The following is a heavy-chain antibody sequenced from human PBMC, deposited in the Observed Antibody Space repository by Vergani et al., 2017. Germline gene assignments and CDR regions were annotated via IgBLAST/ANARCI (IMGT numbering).Heavy chain of an antibody. D-gene: IGHD3-10*01. V-gene: IGHV3-9*01. CDR1: GITFWKFG. Sequence: EVDLVESGGGLAQPGGSLRLSCEASGITFWKFGMHWVRQGPGKGLEWVSGISWNSGAVDYADSVRGRFTISRDNARNSLFLEMSSLRAEDTAVYYCVRDVGVWRTWGQGTLVAVSS. J-gene: IGHJ3*01. CDR2: ISWNSGAV. CDR3: VRDVGVWRT.